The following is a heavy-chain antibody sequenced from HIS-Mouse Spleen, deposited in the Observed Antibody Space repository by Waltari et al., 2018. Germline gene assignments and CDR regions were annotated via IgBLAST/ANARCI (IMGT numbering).Heavy chain of an antibody. J-gene: IGHJ3*02. Sequence: QVQLVESGGGVVQPGRSLRLSGAASGFTFSTYGLPWVRQAPGKGLEWVAVIAYDGSNKYYADSVKGRFTISRDNSKNTLYLQMNSLRAEDTAVYYCAKASWGEAFDIWGQGTMVTVSS. CDR1: GFTFSTYG. CDR2: IAYDGSNK. CDR3: AKASWGEAFDI. V-gene: IGHV3-30*18. D-gene: IGHD3-16*01.